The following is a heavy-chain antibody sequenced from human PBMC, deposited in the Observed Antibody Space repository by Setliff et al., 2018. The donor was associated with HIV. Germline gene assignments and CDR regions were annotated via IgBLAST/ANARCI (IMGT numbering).Heavy chain of an antibody. CDR3: ARVRLTMIMMVDYFDQ. Sequence: PSETLSLTCSVSGGSISNFYWSWIRQPPGKGLEWVGHIYSTGDTNYNPSLKSRVTSSADTSKNQLSLSLTSVTAADTAVYYCARVRLTMIMMVDYFDQWGQGTLVTVSS. D-gene: IGHD3-22*01. CDR1: GGSISNFY. V-gene: IGHV4-4*07. CDR2: IYSTGDT. J-gene: IGHJ4*02.